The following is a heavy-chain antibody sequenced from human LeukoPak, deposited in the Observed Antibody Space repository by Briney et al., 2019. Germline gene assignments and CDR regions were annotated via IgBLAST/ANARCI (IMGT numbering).Heavy chain of an antibody. V-gene: IGHV4-59*08. Sequence: SETVFLTCPVSGGSLSSYYWSWIRQPPGKGLEWIGYIYYSEGTNYNPSLKSRVTISVDTSKNQFSLKVNSVTAADTAVYYCARIEGDNSLDYWGQGILVTVSS. CDR3: ARIEGDNSLDY. D-gene: IGHD1-26*01. CDR1: GGSLSSYY. CDR2: IYYSEGT. J-gene: IGHJ4*02.